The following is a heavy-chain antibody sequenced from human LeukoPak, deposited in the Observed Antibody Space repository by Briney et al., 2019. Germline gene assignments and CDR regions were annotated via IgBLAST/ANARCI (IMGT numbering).Heavy chain of an antibody. D-gene: IGHD6-13*01. CDR2: IYPGDSDT. J-gene: IGHJ5*02. Sequence: GESLKISCKGSGYSFTSYWIGWVRQMPGKGLEWMGIIYPGDSDTRYSPAFQGQVTISADKSISTAYLQWSSLKASDTAMYYCARQEQQLVNWFDPWGQGTLVTVSS. V-gene: IGHV5-51*01. CDR1: GYSFTSYW. CDR3: ARQEQQLVNWFDP.